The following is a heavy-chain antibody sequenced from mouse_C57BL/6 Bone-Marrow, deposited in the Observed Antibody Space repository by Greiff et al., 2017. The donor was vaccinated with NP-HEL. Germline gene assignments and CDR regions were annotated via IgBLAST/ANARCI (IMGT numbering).Heavy chain of an antibody. D-gene: IGHD3-2*02. J-gene: IGHJ2*01. CDR3: TTRAAQATGDYFDY. Sequence: VQLKQSGAELVRPGASVKLSCTASGFNIKDDYMHWVKQRPEQGLEWIGWIDPENGDTEYASKFQGKATITADTSSNTAYLQLSSLTSEDTAVYYCTTRAAQATGDYFDYWGQGTTLTVSS. CDR1: GFNIKDDY. CDR2: IDPENGDT. V-gene: IGHV14-4*01.